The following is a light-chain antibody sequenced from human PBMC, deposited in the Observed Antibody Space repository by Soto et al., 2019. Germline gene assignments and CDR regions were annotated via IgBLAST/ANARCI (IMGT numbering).Light chain of an antibody. CDR1: QSISSW. Sequence: DLQMTQSPSTLSASVGDRVTITCRASQSISSWLAWYQQKPGKAPKLLIYDASSLESGVPSRFSGSGSGTEFTLTISSLQPDDFATYYCQQYNSYSPTFGQGTRLEI. CDR3: QQYNSYSPT. V-gene: IGKV1-5*01. J-gene: IGKJ5*01. CDR2: DAS.